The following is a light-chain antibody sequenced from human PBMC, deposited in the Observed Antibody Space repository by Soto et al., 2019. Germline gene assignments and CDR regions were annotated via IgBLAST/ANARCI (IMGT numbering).Light chain of an antibody. CDR1: SSNIGSNT. V-gene: IGLV1-44*01. Sequence: QSVLTQPPSASGTPGQRVTISCSGSSSNIGSNTVNWYQQLPGTAPKLLIYSNKQRPSGVPDRFSGSKSGTSASLAISGLQSEDEADYYCAAWDDSLNGRDWVFGGGTKLTVL. CDR2: SNK. CDR3: AAWDDSLNGRDWV. J-gene: IGLJ3*02.